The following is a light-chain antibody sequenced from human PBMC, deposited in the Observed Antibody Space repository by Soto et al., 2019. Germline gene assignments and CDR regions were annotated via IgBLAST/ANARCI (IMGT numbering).Light chain of an antibody. CDR3: SAYTSSSTLRV. CDR2: DVS. V-gene: IGLV2-14*01. J-gene: IGLJ1*01. Sequence: QSVLTQPASVSGSPGQSITISCTGTSSDVGGYNYVSWYQQHPGKAPKLMIYDVSQRPSGVSNRFSGSKSGNTASLTISGLQAEDEADYYCSAYTSSSTLRVFGTGTKLTVL. CDR1: SSDVGGYNY.